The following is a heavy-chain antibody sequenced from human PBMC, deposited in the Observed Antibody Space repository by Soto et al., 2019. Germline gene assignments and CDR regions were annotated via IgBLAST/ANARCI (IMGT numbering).Heavy chain of an antibody. Sequence: SQTLSLTCAISGDSVSSSSVTWNWIRQSPSRGLEWLGRTYYRSKWYNDYAESVKSRITINPDTSKNQFSLHLNSVTPEDTDVYYFVRLIGNSWSDFWGQGTLVTVSS. V-gene: IGHV6-1*01. CDR1: GDSVSSSSVT. J-gene: IGHJ4*02. D-gene: IGHD1-26*01. CDR3: VRLIGNSWSDF. CDR2: TYYRSKWYN.